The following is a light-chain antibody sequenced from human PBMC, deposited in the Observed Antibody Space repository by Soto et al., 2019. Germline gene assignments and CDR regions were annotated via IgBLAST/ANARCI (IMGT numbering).Light chain of an antibody. CDR2: VAS. CDR3: QQHSGTPPT. J-gene: IGKJ4*01. Sequence: DIQMTQAPPSLSAFVGDRVTITCRASQSISTDLNWYQQKPGKAPKLLIRVASTLQSGVPSRFSGSGSGTDFTLTISNLQPDDFATYYCQQHSGTPPTFGGGTKVDIK. CDR1: QSISTD. V-gene: IGKV1-39*01.